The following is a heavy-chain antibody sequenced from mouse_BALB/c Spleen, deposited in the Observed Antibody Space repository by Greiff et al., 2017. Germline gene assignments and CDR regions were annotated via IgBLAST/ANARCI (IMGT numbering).Heavy chain of an antibody. CDR3: ARDSSGYYAMDY. J-gene: IGHJ4*01. Sequence: EVMLVESGGGLVKPGGSLKLSCAASGFTFSDYYMYWVRQTPEKRLEWVATISDGGSYTYYPDSVKGRFTISRDNAKNNLYLQMSSLKSEDTAMYYCARDSSGYYAMDYWGQGTSVTVSS. CDR1: GFTFSDYY. CDR2: ISDGGSYT. V-gene: IGHV5-4*02. D-gene: IGHD3-1*01.